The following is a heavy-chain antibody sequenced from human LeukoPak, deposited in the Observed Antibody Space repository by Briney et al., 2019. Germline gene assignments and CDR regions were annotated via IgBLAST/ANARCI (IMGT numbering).Heavy chain of an antibody. Sequence: GGSLRLSCAASGFTFSSYGMHWVRQAPGKGLEWVAFIRYDGSNKYYADSVKGRFTISRDNSKNTLYLQMNSLRAEDTAVYYCAKDYGSCPYYYYYMDVWGKGTTVTVSS. J-gene: IGHJ6*03. D-gene: IGHD6-6*01. V-gene: IGHV3-30*02. CDR3: AKDYGSCPYYYYYMDV. CDR2: IRYDGSNK. CDR1: GFTFSSYG.